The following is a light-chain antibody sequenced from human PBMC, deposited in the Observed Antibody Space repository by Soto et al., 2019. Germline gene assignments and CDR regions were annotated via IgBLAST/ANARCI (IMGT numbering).Light chain of an antibody. CDR3: SSYAGGNNPYV. CDR1: SSDVGGYNY. CDR2: EVS. Sequence: QSALTQPPSASGSPGQSVTISCTGTSSDVGGYNYVSWYQQHPGKAPKLMIYEVSERPSGVPDRFSGSKSGNTASLTVSGLQAEYEADYYCSSYAGGNNPYVFGTGTKLTVL. V-gene: IGLV2-8*01. J-gene: IGLJ1*01.